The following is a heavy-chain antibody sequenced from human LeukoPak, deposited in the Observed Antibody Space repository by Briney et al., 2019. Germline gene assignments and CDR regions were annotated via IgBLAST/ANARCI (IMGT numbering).Heavy chain of an antibody. CDR3: ARDLDSVVVGATTGGY. D-gene: IGHD1-26*01. Sequence: SVKVSCKASGGTFSSYAISWVRQAPGQGLEWMGGIIPIFGTANYAQKLQGRVTMTTDTSTSTAYMELRSLRSDDTAVYYCARDLDSVVVGATTGGYWGQGTLVTVSS. J-gene: IGHJ4*02. CDR1: GGTFSSYA. CDR2: IIPIFGTA. V-gene: IGHV1-69*05.